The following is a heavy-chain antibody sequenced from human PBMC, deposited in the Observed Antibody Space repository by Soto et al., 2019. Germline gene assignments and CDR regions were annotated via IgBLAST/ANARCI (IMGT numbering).Heavy chain of an antibody. CDR3: ARLKGAMSYYYGMDV. Sequence: SETLSLTCTVSGGSISSYYWSWIRQPPGKGLEWMGYIYYSGSTNYNPSLKSRVAISVDTSKNQFSLKLSSVTAADTAVYYCARLKGAMSYYYGMDVWGQGTTVTVSS. CDR1: GGSISSYY. CDR2: IYYSGST. D-gene: IGHD2-2*01. J-gene: IGHJ6*02. V-gene: IGHV4-59*01.